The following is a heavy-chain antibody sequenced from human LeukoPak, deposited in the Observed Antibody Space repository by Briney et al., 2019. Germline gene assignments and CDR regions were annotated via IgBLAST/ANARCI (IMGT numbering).Heavy chain of an antibody. J-gene: IGHJ3*02. CDR1: GGTFSGYA. D-gene: IGHD3-22*01. V-gene: IGHV1-69*04. CDR2: IIPIFGIA. CDR3: ASRHYYDSSGYYARRNDAFDI. Sequence: SVKVSCKASGGTFSGYAISWVRQAPGQGLEWMGRIIPIFGIANYAQKFQGRVTITADKSTSTAYMELSSLRSEDTAVYYCASRHYYDSSGYYARRNDAFDIWGQGTMVTVSS.